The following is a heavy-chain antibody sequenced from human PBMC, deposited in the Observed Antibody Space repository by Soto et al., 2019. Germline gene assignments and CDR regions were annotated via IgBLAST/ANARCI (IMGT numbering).Heavy chain of an antibody. D-gene: IGHD5-12*01. J-gene: IGHJ4*02. V-gene: IGHV3-66*01. CDR2: IYSGGST. Sequence: EVQLVESGGGLVQPGGSLRLSCAASGFTVSSNYMSWVRQAPGKGLEWVSVIYSGGSTYYADSVKGRFTISRDNSKNTLYLQMNSLRAEDTAVYYCARDRGRGYSGYKEGLDYWGREPWSPSPQ. CDR1: GFTVSSNY. CDR3: ARDRGRGYSGYKEGLDY.